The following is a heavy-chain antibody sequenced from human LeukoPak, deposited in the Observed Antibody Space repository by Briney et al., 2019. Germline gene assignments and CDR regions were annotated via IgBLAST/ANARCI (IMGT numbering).Heavy chain of an antibody. J-gene: IGHJ4*02. Sequence: AASVKVSCTASGYTFTSYGISWVRQAPGQGLEWMGWISAYNGNTNYTQKLQGRVTMTTDTSTSTAYMELRSLRSDDTAVYYCARDGLLWFGELLYRSFGYWGQGTLVTVSS. D-gene: IGHD3-10*01. CDR1: GYTFTSYG. V-gene: IGHV1-18*01. CDR3: ARDGLLWFGELLYRSFGY. CDR2: ISAYNGNT.